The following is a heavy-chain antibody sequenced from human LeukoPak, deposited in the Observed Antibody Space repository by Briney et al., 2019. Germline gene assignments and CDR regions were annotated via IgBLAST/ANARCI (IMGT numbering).Heavy chain of an antibody. V-gene: IGHV4-34*01. CDR1: GGSFSGYY. Sequence: SETLSLTCAVYGGSFSGYYWSWIRQPPGKGLEWIGEINHSGSTNYNPSLKSRVTISVDTSKNQFSLKPSSVTAADTAVYYCARGRYYYGSGSYYNPTARQHYFDYWGQGTLVTVSS. D-gene: IGHD3-10*01. CDR2: INHSGST. CDR3: ARGRYYYGSGSYYNPTARQHYFDY. J-gene: IGHJ4*02.